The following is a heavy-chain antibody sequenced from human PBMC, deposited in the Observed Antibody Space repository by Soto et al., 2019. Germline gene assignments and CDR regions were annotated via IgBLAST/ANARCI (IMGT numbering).Heavy chain of an antibody. CDR1: GYSFTSYW. Sequence: PGESLKISCKGSGYSFTSYWIGWVRQMPGKGLEWMGIIYPGDSDTRYSPSFQGQVTISADKSISTAYLQWSSLKASDTAMYYCASGIIVVVTAKRHEGPLAWGQGNLVTVSS. CDR3: ASGIIVVVTAKRHEGPLA. CDR2: IYPGDSDT. J-gene: IGHJ5*02. D-gene: IGHD2-21*02. V-gene: IGHV5-51*01.